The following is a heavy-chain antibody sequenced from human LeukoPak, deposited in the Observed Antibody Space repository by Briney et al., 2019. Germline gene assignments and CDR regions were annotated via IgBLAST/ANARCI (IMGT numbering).Heavy chain of an antibody. J-gene: IGHJ4*02. CDR2: INHSGST. V-gene: IGHV4-34*01. D-gene: IGHD6-13*01. Sequence: AETLCLTCAAYGVSFSGYYWSWIRQPPGKGLEWVGEINHSGSTNYNPSLKGRVTISVDTSKNKSSLKLSSVTAAETAVYYGARGAGGPYRIAAVHLTFGCWGQGTMVTVSS. CDR1: GVSFSGYY. CDR3: ARGAGGPYRIAAVHLTFGC.